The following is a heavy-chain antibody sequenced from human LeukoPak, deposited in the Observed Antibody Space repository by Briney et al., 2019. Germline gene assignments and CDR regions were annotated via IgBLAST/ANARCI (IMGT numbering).Heavy chain of an antibody. Sequence: SETLSLTCTVSGGSISSYYWSWIRQPPGKGLEWIGYIYTSGSTNYNPSLKSRVTISVDTSKNQFSLKLSSVTAADTAVYYCARAQYYDFWSGYSHYYYYMDVWGKGTTVTVSS. D-gene: IGHD3-3*01. CDR2: IYTSGST. CDR3: ARAQYYDFWSGYSHYYYYMDV. J-gene: IGHJ6*03. CDR1: GGSISSYY. V-gene: IGHV4-4*09.